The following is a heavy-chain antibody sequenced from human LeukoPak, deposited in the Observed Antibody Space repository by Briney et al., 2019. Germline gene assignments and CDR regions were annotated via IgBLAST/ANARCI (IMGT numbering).Heavy chain of an antibody. CDR1: GFTFSSYG. J-gene: IGHJ5*02. CDR3: ARGVSKNP. Sequence: GGSLRLSCAASGFTFSSYGMSWVRQAPGKGLEWVANIKEDGSEKYYVDSVKGRFTISRDNAKNSLYLQMSSLRAKDTAVYYCARGVSKNPWGQGTLVTVSS. V-gene: IGHV3-7*01. CDR2: IKEDGSEK.